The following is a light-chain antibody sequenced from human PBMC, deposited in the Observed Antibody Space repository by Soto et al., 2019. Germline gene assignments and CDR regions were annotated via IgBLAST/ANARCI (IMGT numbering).Light chain of an antibody. CDR3: LLAYSGGRV. J-gene: IGLJ2*01. CDR1: DGPVTSNHY. Sequence: QAVVTQEPSLTVSPGGTVTLTCGSSDGPVTSNHYPYWYQQRPGQVPRTLIYDTTNRQSWAPARFSGSFVGVKAALTLSGAQPEDEADYYCLLAYSGGRVFGGGTKVTVL. CDR2: DTT. V-gene: IGLV7-46*01.